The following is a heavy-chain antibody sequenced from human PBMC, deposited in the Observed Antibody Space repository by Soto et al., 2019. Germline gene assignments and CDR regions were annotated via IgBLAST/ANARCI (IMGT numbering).Heavy chain of an antibody. CDR3: ARHTPAISISDH. CDR2: IYYSGST. Sequence: SETLSLTCTVSGGSISSSTYYWGWIRQPPGKGLEWIGSIYYSGSTYYNPSLKSRVTISVDTSKNQFSLKLSSVTAADTAVYYCARHTPAISISDHWGQGTLVTVSS. V-gene: IGHV4-39*01. J-gene: IGHJ4*02. CDR1: GGSISSSTYY. D-gene: IGHD2-15*01.